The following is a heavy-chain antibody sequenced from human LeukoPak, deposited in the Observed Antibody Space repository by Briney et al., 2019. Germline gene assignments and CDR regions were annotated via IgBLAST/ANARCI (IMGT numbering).Heavy chain of an antibody. CDR3: ARDHNDILTY. V-gene: IGHV3-30*03. J-gene: IGHJ4*02. D-gene: IGHD3-9*01. CDR2: ISYDGSNK. CDR1: GFTFSSYG. Sequence: GGSLRLSCAASGFTFSSYGMHWVRQAPGKGLEWVAVISYDGSNKYYADSVKGRFTISRDNSKNTLYLQMNSLRAEDTAVYYCARDHNDILTYWGQGTLVTVSS.